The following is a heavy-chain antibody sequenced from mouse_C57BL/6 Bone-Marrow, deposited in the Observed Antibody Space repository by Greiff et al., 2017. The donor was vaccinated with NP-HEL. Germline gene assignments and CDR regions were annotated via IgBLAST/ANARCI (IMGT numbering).Heavy chain of an antibody. CDR3: ACDWGYWFAY. D-gene: IGHD3-1*01. J-gene: IGHJ3*01. CDR1: GFTFSSYG. V-gene: IGHV5-6*01. CDR2: IGSCGSYT. Sequence: EVMLVESGGDLVKPGGSLKLSCAASGFTFSSYGMSWVQQTPDKGLEWVANIGSCGSYTYYQDNVKGRFTISRDNAKNTLYLQMSSLKSEYSATDYCACDWGYWFAYWGRGTLVTVSA.